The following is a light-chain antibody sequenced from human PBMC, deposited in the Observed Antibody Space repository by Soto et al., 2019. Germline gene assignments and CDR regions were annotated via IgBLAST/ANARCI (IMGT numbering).Light chain of an antibody. CDR2: GAS. J-gene: IGKJ1*01. V-gene: IGKV3-20*01. Sequence: EIFFTHSPATLSFSPGERATLSCRASQSVSSSYLAWYQQKPGQAPRLLIYGASSRATGIPDRFSGSGSGTEFTLTISSLQPDDFATYYCQQFANSWTFGQGTKVDIK. CDR3: QQFANSWT. CDR1: QSVSSSY.